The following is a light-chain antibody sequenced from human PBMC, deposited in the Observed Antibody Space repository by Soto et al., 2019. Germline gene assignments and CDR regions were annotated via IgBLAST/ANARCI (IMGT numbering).Light chain of an antibody. CDR3: QKYGSSPGT. V-gene: IGKV3-20*01. CDR2: GAS. Sequence: EIVLTQSPGTLSLSPGERATLSCRASQSVSSNYLAWYQQKPGQAPRPLIYGASSSATGIPDRFSGSGAGTDFTLTISRLEPEDFAVYYCQKYGSSPGTFGQGTKVEIK. CDR1: QSVSSNY. J-gene: IGKJ1*01.